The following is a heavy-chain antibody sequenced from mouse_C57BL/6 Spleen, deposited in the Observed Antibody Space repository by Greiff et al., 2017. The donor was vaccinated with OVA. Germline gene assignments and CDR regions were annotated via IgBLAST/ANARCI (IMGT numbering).Heavy chain of an antibody. CDR1: GFTFSSYT. CDR3: ARTYDGYYWYFDV. D-gene: IGHD2-3*01. J-gene: IGHJ1*03. Sequence: EVQGVESGGGLVKPGGSLKLSCAASGFTFSSYTMSWVRQTPEKRLEWVATISGGGGNTYYTDRVKGRFTISRDNAKNTLYLQMSSLRSEDTALYYCARTYDGYYWYFDVWGTGTTVTVSS. V-gene: IGHV5-9*01. CDR2: ISGGGGNT.